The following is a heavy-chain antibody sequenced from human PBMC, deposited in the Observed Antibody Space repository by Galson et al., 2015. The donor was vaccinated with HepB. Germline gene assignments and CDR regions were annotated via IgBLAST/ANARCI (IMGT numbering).Heavy chain of an antibody. CDR3: ARDSYNKEGVGSMDV. CDR2: ISIDGSRQ. Sequence: SLRLSCAVSGFTFSGHAMHWVRQAPGKGLDWVAVISIDGSRQFYTDSVKGRYTISRDNSKNTLHLQMNILKTEDTAVYYCARDSYNKEGVGSMDVWGQGTTVTVSS. J-gene: IGHJ6*02. CDR1: GFTFSGHA. D-gene: IGHD3-10*01. V-gene: IGHV3-30*10.